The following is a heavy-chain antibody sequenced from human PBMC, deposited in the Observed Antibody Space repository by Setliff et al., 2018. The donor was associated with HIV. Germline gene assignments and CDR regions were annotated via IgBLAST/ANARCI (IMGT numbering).Heavy chain of an antibody. D-gene: IGHD6-13*01. V-gene: IGHV4-39*01. Sequence: TPQSPGKGLEWIGYIYYSGSTYANPSLKSRVTIYVDTSKNQFSLNLSSVTAADTAVYYCVGSTIAAAVYYYYYMDVWGKGTTVTVSS. CDR2: IYYSGST. CDR3: VGSTIAAAVYYYYYMDV. J-gene: IGHJ6*03.